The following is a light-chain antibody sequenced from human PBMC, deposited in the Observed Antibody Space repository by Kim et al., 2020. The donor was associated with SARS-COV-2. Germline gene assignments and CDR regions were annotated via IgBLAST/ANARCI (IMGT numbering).Light chain of an antibody. V-gene: IGKV1-17*01. CDR2: GAS. CDR3: LQHNTYPIA. Sequence: ASVGDRVIITCRARQDIRNDLGGYQQNPGRAPKRLIYGASSLQRGVPSRFSGSGSGTEFTLTIRSLQPKDFATYFCLQHNTYPIAFGQGTRLEIK. CDR1: QDIRND. J-gene: IGKJ5*01.